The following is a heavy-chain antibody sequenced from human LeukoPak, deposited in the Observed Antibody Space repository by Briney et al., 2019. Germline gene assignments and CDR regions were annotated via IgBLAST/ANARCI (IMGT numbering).Heavy chain of an antibody. V-gene: IGHV3-64*01. J-gene: IGHJ4*02. D-gene: IGHD2-15*01. Sequence: PGGSLRLSCAASGFTFSSYAMHWVRQAPGEGLEYVSAISSNGGSTYYANSVKGRFTISRDNSKNTLYLQMGSLRAEDMAVYYCARDGGYCSGGSCYSPLGYWGQGTLVTVSS. CDR2: ISSNGGST. CDR1: GFTFSSYA. CDR3: ARDGGYCSGGSCYSPLGY.